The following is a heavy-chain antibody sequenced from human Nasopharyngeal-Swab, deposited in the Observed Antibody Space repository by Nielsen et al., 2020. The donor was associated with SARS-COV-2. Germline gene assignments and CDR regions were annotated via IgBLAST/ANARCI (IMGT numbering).Heavy chain of an antibody. CDR1: GFTFSSYA. J-gene: IGHJ4*02. Sequence: GGSLRLSCAASGFTFSSYAMHWVRQAPGKGLEWVAVISYDGSNKYYADSVKGRFTISRDNSKNTLYLQMNSLGAEDTAVYYCAREDGDSSPFDYWGQGTLVTVSS. CDR2: ISYDGSNK. CDR3: AREDGDSSPFDY. V-gene: IGHV3-30-3*01. D-gene: IGHD4-17*01.